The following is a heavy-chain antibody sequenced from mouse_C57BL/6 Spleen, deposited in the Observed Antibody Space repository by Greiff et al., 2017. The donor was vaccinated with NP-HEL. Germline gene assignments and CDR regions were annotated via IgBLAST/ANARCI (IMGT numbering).Heavy chain of an antibody. CDR3: AHGNLGAMDD. Sequence: VQLQQSGAELVKPGASVKLSCTASGFNIKDYYMHWVKQRTEQGLEWIGRIDPEAGETKSAPKFQGKATITADTSTNTAYLQLSSLTSEDTAVYYSAHGNLGAMDDWGQGTSVTVSS. J-gene: IGHJ4*01. CDR1: GFNIKDYY. V-gene: IGHV14-2*01. D-gene: IGHD2-1*01. CDR2: IDPEAGET.